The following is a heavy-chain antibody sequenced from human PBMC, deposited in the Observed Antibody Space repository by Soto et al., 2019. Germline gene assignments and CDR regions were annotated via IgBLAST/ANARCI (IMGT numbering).Heavy chain of an antibody. CDR3: AAEDSSGPGLFDY. V-gene: IGHV1-58*01. J-gene: IGHJ4*02. Sequence: SVEPSCKASGFTFTSSAVQWVRHARGQRLEWIGWIVVGSGNTNYAQKFQERVTITRDMSTSTAYMELSSLRSEDTAVYYCAAEDSSGPGLFDYWGQGTLVTVSS. CDR2: IVVGSGNT. CDR1: GFTFTSSA. D-gene: IGHD6-19*01.